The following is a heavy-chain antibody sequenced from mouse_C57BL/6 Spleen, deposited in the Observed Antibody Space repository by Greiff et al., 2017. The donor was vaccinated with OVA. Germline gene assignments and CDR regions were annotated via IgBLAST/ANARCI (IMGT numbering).Heavy chain of an antibody. Sequence: VQLKESGGGLVKPGGSLKLSCAASGFTFSDYGMHWVRQAPEKGLEWVAYLSSGSSTIYYADTVKGRFTLSRDNAKNTLFLQMTSLRSEDTAMYYCASGGYYGSSNWYFDVWGTGTTVTVSS. CDR1: GFTFSDYG. J-gene: IGHJ1*03. V-gene: IGHV5-17*01. D-gene: IGHD1-1*01. CDR2: LSSGSSTI. CDR3: ASGGYYGSSNWYFDV.